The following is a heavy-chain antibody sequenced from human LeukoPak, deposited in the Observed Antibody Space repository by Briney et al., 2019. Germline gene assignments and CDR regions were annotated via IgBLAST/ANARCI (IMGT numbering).Heavy chain of an antibody. CDR2: ISYDGSNK. V-gene: IGHV3-30*19. CDR1: GFIFSSYG. J-gene: IGHJ4*02. Sequence: GGSLRLSCAASGFIFSSYGMHWVRQAPGKGLEWVAVISYDGSNKYYADSVKGRFTISRDNSKNTLYLQMNSLRAEDTAVYYCARDQGVVVVAATPYFDYWGQGTLVTVSS. D-gene: IGHD2-15*01. CDR3: ARDQGVVVVAATPYFDY.